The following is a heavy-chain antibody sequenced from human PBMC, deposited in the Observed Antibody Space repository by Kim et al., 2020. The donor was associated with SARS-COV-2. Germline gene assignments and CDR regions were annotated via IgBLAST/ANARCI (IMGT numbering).Heavy chain of an antibody. D-gene: IGHD2-8*01. CDR3: ARDRMASEYYYYYGMDV. J-gene: IGHJ6*02. Sequence: KSRVTISVDTSKNQFSLKLSSVTAADTAVYYCARDRMASEYYYYYGMDVWGQGTTVTVSS. V-gene: IGHV4-30-2*05.